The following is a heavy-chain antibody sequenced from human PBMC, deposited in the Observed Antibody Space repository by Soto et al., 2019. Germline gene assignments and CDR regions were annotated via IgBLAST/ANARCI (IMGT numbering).Heavy chain of an antibody. CDR3: ARDLSWGSNWYYYMDV. J-gene: IGHJ6*03. CDR2: ISSRSSVI. D-gene: IGHD7-27*01. Sequence: EVQLVESGGGLVQPGGSLRLSCATSGFILSDCAMNWVRQAPGKGLEWVSYISSRSSVIDYADSVKGRFTVSRDNARNSLYLQMNSLRAEDTAVYYCARDLSWGSNWYYYMDVWGKGPTVTVSS. CDR1: GFILSDCA. V-gene: IGHV3-48*01.